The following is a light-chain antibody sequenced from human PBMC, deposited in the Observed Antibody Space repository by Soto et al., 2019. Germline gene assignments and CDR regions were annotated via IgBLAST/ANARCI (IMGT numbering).Light chain of an antibody. CDR1: SSNLGDNT. CDR3: AAWDDSLSGVV. J-gene: IGLJ2*01. CDR2: RND. Sequence: QSVLTQPTSASGTPGQRVTISCSTSSSNLGDNTVNWYQQLPGTAPKLLIYRNDQRPSGVPDRFSGSRPGTSASLAIDGLRSEDEAEYYCAAWDDSLSGVVFGGGTQLTVL. V-gene: IGLV1-44*01.